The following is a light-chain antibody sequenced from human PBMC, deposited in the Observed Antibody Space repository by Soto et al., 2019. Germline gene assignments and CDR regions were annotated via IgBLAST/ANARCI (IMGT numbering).Light chain of an antibody. J-gene: IGLJ2*01. CDR1: TGEVTSGYF. CDR3: LLYLSYHVRL. V-gene: IGLV7-43*01. Sequence: QAVVTQEPSLTVSPGGTVTLTCASSTGEVTSGYFPNWIQQKPGQPPRSLIYNTDNKYSWTPARFSGSLLGGKAALTLSGVQPEDEADYYCLLYLSYHVRLFGGGTQLTVL. CDR2: NTD.